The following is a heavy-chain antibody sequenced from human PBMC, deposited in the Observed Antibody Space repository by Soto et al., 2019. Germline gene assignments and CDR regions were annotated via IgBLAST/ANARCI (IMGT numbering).Heavy chain of an antibody. Sequence: ASVKVSCKASGYTFTGYYMHWVRQAPGQGLEWMGWINPNSGGTNYAQKFQGRVTMTRDTSTSTVYMELSSLRSEDTAVYYCARVGSYYDIPLRGSFDYWGQGTLVTVSS. J-gene: IGHJ4*02. V-gene: IGHV1-2*02. CDR3: ARVGSYYDIPLRGSFDY. CDR1: GYTFTGYY. CDR2: INPNSGGT. D-gene: IGHD3-9*01.